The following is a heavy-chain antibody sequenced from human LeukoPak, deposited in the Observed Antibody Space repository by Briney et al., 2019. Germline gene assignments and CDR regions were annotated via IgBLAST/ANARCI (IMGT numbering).Heavy chain of an antibody. CDR2: INPNSGGT. V-gene: IGHV1-2*02. CDR3: ARDGGFGELFHLFGY. CDR1: GYTFTGYY. D-gene: IGHD3-10*01. J-gene: IGHJ4*02. Sequence: ASVKVSCKASGYTFTGYYMHWVRQAPGQGLEWMGWINPNSGGTNYAQKFQGRVTMTRDTSISTAYMELSRLRSDDTAVYYCARDGGFGELFHLFGYWGQGTLVTVSS.